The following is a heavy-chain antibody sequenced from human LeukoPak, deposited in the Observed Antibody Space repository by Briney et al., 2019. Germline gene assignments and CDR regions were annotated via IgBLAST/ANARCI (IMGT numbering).Heavy chain of an antibody. Sequence: SQTLSLTCTVSGGSISSGSYYWSWIRQPAGTGLEWIGRIYTSGSTNYNPSLKSRVTISVDTSKNQFSLKLSSVTAADMAVYYCAGSYRYAFDIWGQGTMVTVSS. D-gene: IGHD1-26*01. CDR2: IYTSGST. CDR3: AGSYRYAFDI. CDR1: GGSISSGSYY. J-gene: IGHJ3*02. V-gene: IGHV4-61*02.